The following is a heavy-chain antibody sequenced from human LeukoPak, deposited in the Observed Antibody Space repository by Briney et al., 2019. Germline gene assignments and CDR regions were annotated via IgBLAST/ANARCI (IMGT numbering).Heavy chain of an antibody. Sequence: SETLSLTCAVSGYSISSGYYWGWIRPPPGKGLEWIGHIYHSGSTYYNPSLKSRVTTSVDTSKNQFSLRLSSVTAADTAVYYCARIVSTMVRGVIAPSWFDPWGQGTLVTVSS. V-gene: IGHV4-38-2*01. J-gene: IGHJ5*02. D-gene: IGHD3-10*01. CDR1: GYSISSGYY. CDR3: ARIVSTMVRGVIAPSWFDP. CDR2: IYHSGST.